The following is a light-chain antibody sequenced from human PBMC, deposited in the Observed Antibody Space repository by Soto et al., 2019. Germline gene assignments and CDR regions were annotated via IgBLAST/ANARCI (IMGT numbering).Light chain of an antibody. CDR1: QIIGSW. V-gene: IGKV1-12*02. CDR2: AAS. Sequence: DIQMTQSPSSVSASIGDRVTITCRASQIIGSWLAWYQQKPGRAPPLLIYAASILQSGVPSRFSGSGSGTDFTLTITSLQAEDSATYYCQQANSFPFSFGPGTKVDIK. CDR3: QQANSFPFS. J-gene: IGKJ3*01.